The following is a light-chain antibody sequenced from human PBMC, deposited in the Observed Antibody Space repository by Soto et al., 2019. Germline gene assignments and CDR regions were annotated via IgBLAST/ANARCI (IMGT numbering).Light chain of an antibody. CDR2: EVT. CDR1: SSDNGGYDY. V-gene: IGLV2-8*01. Sequence: QSVLTQPPSASGSPGQSVTISCTGTSSDNGGYDYVSWYQQHPGKAPKLMIYEVTKRPSGVPDRFSGSKSGNTASLTVSGLQAEDEADYYCTSYAGSNILAVGGGTKVTVL. J-gene: IGLJ2*01. CDR3: TSYAGSNILA.